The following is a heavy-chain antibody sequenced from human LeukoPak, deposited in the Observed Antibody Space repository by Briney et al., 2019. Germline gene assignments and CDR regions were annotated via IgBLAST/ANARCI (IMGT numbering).Heavy chain of an antibody. J-gene: IGHJ6*02. CDR1: GFTFSSYS. D-gene: IGHD5-18*01. CDR2: ISSSSSTI. Sequence: GGSLRLSCAASGFTFSSYSMNWVRQASGKGLELVSYISSSSSTIYYADSLKGRFTISRDNAKNSLYLQMNSLRAEDTAVYYCARDCGIQLWLPHHYYGMDVWGQGTTVTVSS. V-gene: IGHV3-48*01. CDR3: ARDCGIQLWLPHHYYGMDV.